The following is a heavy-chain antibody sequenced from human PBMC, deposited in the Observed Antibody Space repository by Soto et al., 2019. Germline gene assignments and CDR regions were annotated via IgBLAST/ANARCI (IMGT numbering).Heavy chain of an antibody. Sequence: QVQLQESGPGLVKPSQTLSLTCTVSGGSISSGDYYWSWFRQHPGKGLEWIGYIYYSGSTYYNPSLKSRVTISVDTSKTQFSLKLSSVTAADTAVYYCARWWSGSRQGFDPWGQGTLVTVSS. CDR1: GGSISSGDYY. J-gene: IGHJ5*02. D-gene: IGHD3-3*01. V-gene: IGHV4-31*03. CDR3: ARWWSGSRQGFDP. CDR2: IYYSGST.